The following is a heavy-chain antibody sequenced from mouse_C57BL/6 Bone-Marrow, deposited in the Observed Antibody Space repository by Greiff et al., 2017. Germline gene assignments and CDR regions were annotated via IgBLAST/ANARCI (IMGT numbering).Heavy chain of an antibody. CDR1: GYTFTSYG. CDR2: IYPRSGNT. V-gene: IGHV1-81*01. J-gene: IGHJ3*01. CDR3: ARAGLRRRPGFAY. Sequence: QVQLQQSGAELARPGASVKLSCKASGYTFTSYGISWVKQRTGQGLEWIGEIYPRSGNTYYNEKFEGKATLTADKSSSTAYMELRSLTSEDSAVYFCARAGLRRRPGFAYWGQGTLVTVSA. D-gene: IGHD2-2*01.